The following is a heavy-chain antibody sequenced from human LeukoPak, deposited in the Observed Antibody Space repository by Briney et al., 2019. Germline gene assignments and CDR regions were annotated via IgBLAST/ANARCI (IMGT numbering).Heavy chain of an antibody. D-gene: IGHD7-27*01. CDR2: MYYSGGT. CDR1: GASISGYY. Sequence: PSETLSLTCRVSGASISGYYWSWIRQPPGKGLEWIGHMYYSGGTTYNPSLKSRVSISLDTSKKHFSQKLSSVTAADTAVYYCAGTGLFFDYWSQGTLVTVSS. J-gene: IGHJ4*02. V-gene: IGHV4-59*01. CDR3: AGTGLFFDY.